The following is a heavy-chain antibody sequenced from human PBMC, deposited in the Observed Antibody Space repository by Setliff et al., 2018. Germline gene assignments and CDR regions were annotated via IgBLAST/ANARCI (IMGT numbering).Heavy chain of an antibody. CDR3: AREKGPAAHWNWFDP. V-gene: IGHV1-69*06. CDR1: GGTFSNYA. D-gene: IGHD2-2*01. J-gene: IGHJ5*02. CDR2: IIPIFGTA. Sequence: SVKVSCKASGGTFSNYAISWVRQAPGQGLEWMGRIIPIFGTANYAQKFQGRVTITADKSTSTAHMELSSLRSEDTAVYYCAREKGPAAHWNWFDPWGQGTLVTVSS.